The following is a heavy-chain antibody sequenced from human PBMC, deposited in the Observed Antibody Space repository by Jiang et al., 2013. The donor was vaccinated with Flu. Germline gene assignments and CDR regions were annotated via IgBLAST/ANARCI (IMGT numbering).Heavy chain of an antibody. Sequence: SGAEVKKPGSSVKVSCKASGGTFSSYAISWVRQAPGQGLEWMGRIIPILGIANYAQKFQGRVTITADKSTSTAYIELSSLRSEDTAVYYCARDSGAIAGAWDYWGQGTLVIVSS. CDR1: GGTFSSYA. D-gene: IGHD6-19*01. CDR3: ARDSGAIAGAWDY. V-gene: IGHV1-69*04. CDR2: IIPILGIA. J-gene: IGHJ4*02.